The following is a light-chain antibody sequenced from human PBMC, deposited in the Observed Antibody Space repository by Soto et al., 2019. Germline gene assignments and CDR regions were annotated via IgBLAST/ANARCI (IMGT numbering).Light chain of an antibody. CDR1: QSVSNY. J-gene: IGKJ1*01. CDR3: QQRSNWPPWT. Sequence: EIVLTQSPATLSLSPGERATLSCRASQSVSNYLAWYQQKPGQAPRLLIYDASNRATGIPVRFSGSGSGTDFTLTISSLEPEDLAVYYCQQRSNWPPWTFGQGTKVEIK. V-gene: IGKV3-11*01. CDR2: DAS.